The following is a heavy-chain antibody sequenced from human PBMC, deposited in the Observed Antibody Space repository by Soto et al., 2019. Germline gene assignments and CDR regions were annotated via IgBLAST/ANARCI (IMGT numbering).Heavy chain of an antibody. CDR2: IIPILTTP. Sequence: SVKVSCKASGVTFSIYGFSWVRPAPVQGLEWIGGIIPILTTPNYAQKFHGRVTIVADESATTVYMELSSLKSEDTAVYYCATSVGIAPTGEDGMDVWGQGTSVTVSS. CDR3: ATSVGIAPTGEDGMDV. CDR1: GVTFSIYG. D-gene: IGHD2-8*02. V-gene: IGHV1-69*13. J-gene: IGHJ6*02.